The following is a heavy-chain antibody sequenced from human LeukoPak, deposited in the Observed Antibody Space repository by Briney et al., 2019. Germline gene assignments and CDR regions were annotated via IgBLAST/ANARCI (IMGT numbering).Heavy chain of an antibody. D-gene: IGHD3-22*01. V-gene: IGHV3-53*01. CDR2: IYSGGST. J-gene: IGHJ4*02. CDR1: GFIVNNNY. Sequence: GGSLRLSCAASGFIVNNNYMSWVRQAPGKGLEWVSMIYSGGSTFSADSVKGRFTISRDNSKNALYLQMNTLRAEDTAVYYCPRVDSSGFQFVHWGQGSLVTVSS. CDR3: PRVDSSGFQFVH.